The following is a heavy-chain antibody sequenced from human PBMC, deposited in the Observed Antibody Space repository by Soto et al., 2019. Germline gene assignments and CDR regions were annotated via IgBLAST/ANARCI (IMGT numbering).Heavy chain of an antibody. CDR2: IIPILGIA. V-gene: IGHV1-69*08. CDR3: ARDLPCGYDSSGVEIDY. D-gene: IGHD3-22*01. CDR1: GGTFSSYT. Sequence: QVQLVQSGAEVKKPGSSVKVSCKASGGTFSSYTSSWVRQAPGQGLEWMGRIIPILGIANYAQKFQGRVTITADKSTSTAYMELSSLRSEDTAVYYCARDLPCGYDSSGVEIDYWGQGTLVPVSS. J-gene: IGHJ4*02.